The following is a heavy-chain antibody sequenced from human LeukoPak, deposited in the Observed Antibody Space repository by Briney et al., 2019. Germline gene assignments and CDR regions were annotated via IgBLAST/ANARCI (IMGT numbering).Heavy chain of an antibody. D-gene: IGHD3-10*02. CDR3: ARGVLGIIPIDY. Sequence: GGSLRLSCAASGFTFSSYAMTWVRQAPGKGLEWVSSISVNGGTTYYADSVKGRFTISRDISKNTVYLQMNTLRADDTAVYYCARGVLGIIPIDYWGQGTLVTVSS. CDR2: ISVNGGTT. V-gene: IGHV3-23*01. J-gene: IGHJ4*02. CDR1: GFTFSSYA.